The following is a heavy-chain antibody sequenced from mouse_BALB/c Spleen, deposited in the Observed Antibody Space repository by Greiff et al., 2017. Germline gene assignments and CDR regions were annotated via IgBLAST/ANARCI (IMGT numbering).Heavy chain of an antibody. CDR2: INSNGGST. CDR3: ARHEGGNYNAMDY. V-gene: IGHV5-6-2*01. Sequence: EVHLVESGGGLVKLGGSLKLSCAASGFTFSSYYMSWVRQTPEKRLELVAAINSNGGSTYYPDTVKGRFTISRDNAKNTLYLQMSSLKSEDTALYYCARHEGGNYNAMDYWGQGTSVTVSS. CDR1: GFTFSSYY. J-gene: IGHJ4*01. D-gene: IGHD2-1*01.